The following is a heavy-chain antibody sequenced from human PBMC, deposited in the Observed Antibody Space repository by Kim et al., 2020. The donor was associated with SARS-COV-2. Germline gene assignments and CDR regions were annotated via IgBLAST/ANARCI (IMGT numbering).Heavy chain of an antibody. CDR2: IIPIFGTA. CDR3: ARVSSQYSSSWYYFDY. Sequence: SVKVSCKASGGTFSSYAISWVRQAPGQGLEWMGGIIPIFGTANYAQKFQGRVTITADESTSTAYMELSSLRSEDTAVYYCARVSSQYSSSWYYFDYWGQGTLVTVSS. CDR1: GGTFSSYA. V-gene: IGHV1-69*13. D-gene: IGHD6-13*01. J-gene: IGHJ4*02.